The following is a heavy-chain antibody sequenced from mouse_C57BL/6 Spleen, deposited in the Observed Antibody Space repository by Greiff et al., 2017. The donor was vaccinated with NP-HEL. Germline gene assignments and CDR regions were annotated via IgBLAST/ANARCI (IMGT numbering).Heavy chain of an antibody. CDR1: GFTFSSYG. V-gene: IGHV5-6*01. Sequence: EVMLVESGGDLVKPGGSLKLSCAASGFTFSSYGMSWVRQTPDKRLEWVATISSGGSYTYYPDSVKGRFTISRDNAKNTLYLQMSSLKSEDTAMYYCARHEDSRMDYWGQGTSVTVSS. CDR2: ISSGGSYT. CDR3: ARHEDSRMDY. J-gene: IGHJ4*01.